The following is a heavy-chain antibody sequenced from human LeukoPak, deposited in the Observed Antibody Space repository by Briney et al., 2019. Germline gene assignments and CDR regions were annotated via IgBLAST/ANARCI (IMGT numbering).Heavy chain of an antibody. V-gene: IGHV3-64*01. J-gene: IGHJ5*02. CDR1: GFTFSSYA. Sequence: GGSLRLSCAVSGFTFSSYAMHWVRQAPGKGLEYVSAISSNGGSTYYANSVKGRYTISRDNSKNTLYLQMGSLRAEDMAVYYCARDGYSSSWSGSLWNNWFDPWGQGTLVTVSS. D-gene: IGHD6-13*01. CDR2: ISSNGGST. CDR3: ARDGYSSSWSGSLWNNWFDP.